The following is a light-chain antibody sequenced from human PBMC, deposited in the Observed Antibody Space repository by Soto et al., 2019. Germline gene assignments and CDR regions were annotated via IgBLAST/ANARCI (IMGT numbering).Light chain of an antibody. CDR3: QQGSGIPYT. V-gene: IGKV1-39*01. Sequence: DIQMTQSPSSLSASVGDRVTVTCRASQTISRYLNWYQQNPGKAPKLLIYAASSLQSGVPSRFSGSGSGTDFTLTIRRLQPEGFATYLCQQGSGIPYTFGQGTKLEIK. J-gene: IGKJ2*01. CDR2: AAS. CDR1: QTISRY.